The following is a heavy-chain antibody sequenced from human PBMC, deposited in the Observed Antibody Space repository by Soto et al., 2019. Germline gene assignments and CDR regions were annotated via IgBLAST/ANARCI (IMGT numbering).Heavy chain of an antibody. CDR3: ARQESSSWGGRTYYYYYGMDV. J-gene: IGHJ6*02. V-gene: IGHV5-51*01. Sequence: GESLKISCKGSGYSFTSYWIGWVRQMPGKGLEWMGIIYPGDSDTRYSPSFQGQVTISADKSISTAYLQWSSLKASDTAMYYCARQESSSWGGRTYYYYYGMDVWGQGTTVTVSS. D-gene: IGHD6-13*01. CDR2: IYPGDSDT. CDR1: GYSFTSYW.